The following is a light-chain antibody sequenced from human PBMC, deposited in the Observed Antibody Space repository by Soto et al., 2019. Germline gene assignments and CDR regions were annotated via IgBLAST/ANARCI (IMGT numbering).Light chain of an antibody. CDR3: SSYSTTSSPHVL. CDR2: EVT. V-gene: IGLV2-14*01. J-gene: IGLJ2*01. Sequence: QSVLTQSASVSGSPGQSITISCTGTRSDVGRYNYVSWYQQHPGKAPKLLIYEVTYRPSGVSTRFSASKSGSTASLTISGIQAEDEADYYCSSYSTTSSPHVLFGGGTKLTVL. CDR1: RSDVGRYNY.